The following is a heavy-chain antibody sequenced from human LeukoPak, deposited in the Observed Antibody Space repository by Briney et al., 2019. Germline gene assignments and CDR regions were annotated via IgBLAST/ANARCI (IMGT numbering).Heavy chain of an antibody. D-gene: IGHD1-7*01. CDR3: ARLLTGSTSWFDP. CDR1: GYSFTSYW. J-gene: IGHJ5*02. Sequence: GESLKISCKGSGYSFTSYWIGWVCQMPGKGLEWMGRIDPSDSYTNYSPSFQGHVTISADKSTSTAYLQWSSLKASDTAMYYCARLLTGSTSWFDPWGQGTPVTVSS. CDR2: IDPSDSYT. V-gene: IGHV5-10-1*01.